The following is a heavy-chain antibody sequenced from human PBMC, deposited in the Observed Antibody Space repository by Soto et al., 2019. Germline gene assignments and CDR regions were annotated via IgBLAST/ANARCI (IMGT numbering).Heavy chain of an antibody. CDR3: AKEFWHQVLVRSGGIDV. J-gene: IGHJ6*02. CDR1: GFTFSSYA. D-gene: IGHD6-13*01. Sequence: EVQLLESGGGLVQPGGSLRLSCAASGFTFSSYAMSWVRQAPGKGLEWVSAISGSGGSTYYADSVKGRFTISRDNSKNTLYLPKNRLRAEDTAVYYWAKEFWHQVLVRSGGIDVWGQGTTVTVSS. CDR2: ISGSGGST. V-gene: IGHV3-23*01.